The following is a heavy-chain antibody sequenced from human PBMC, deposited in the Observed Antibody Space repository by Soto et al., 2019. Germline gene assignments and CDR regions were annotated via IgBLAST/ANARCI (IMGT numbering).Heavy chain of an antibody. CDR3: ARGRGFDY. V-gene: IGHV4-34*01. Sequence: SETLSLTCAVYGGSFSGYYWSWIRQPPGKGLEWIGEINHSGSTNYNPSLKSRVTISVDTSKNQFSLKLSSVTAADTAVYYCARGRGFDYWGQGTLVTVSS. CDR2: INHSGST. J-gene: IGHJ4*02. CDR1: GGSFSGYY.